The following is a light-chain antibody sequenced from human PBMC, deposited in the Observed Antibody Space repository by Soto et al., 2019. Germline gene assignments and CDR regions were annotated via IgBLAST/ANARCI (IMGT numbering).Light chain of an antibody. V-gene: IGKV3-20*01. Sequence: EIVLTQSPGTLSLSPGESGTLSCRAGQTLSSSSLAWYQQKPGQAPRLVIYGASNRASGIPDRFSGGGSGTDFTLTIRRLEPEDFVVYYCHQYGSSPLTFGGGTKVEI. CDR1: QTLSSSS. J-gene: IGKJ4*01. CDR2: GAS. CDR3: HQYGSSPLT.